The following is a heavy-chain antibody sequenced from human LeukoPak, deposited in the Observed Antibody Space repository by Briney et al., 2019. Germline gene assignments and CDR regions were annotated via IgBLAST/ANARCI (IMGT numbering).Heavy chain of an antibody. CDR1: GYTFTSYA. V-gene: IGHV1-3*01. CDR2: INAGNGNT. J-gene: IGHJ6*02. CDR3: ARDRSPIWGFHVAPRYGMDV. Sequence: ASVKVSCKASGYTFTSYAMQWVRQAPGQRLEWMGWINAGNGNTKYSQKFQGRVTITRDTSASTAYMELSSLRSEDTAVYYCARDRSPIWGFHVAPRYGMDVWGQGTTVTVSS. D-gene: IGHD7-27*01.